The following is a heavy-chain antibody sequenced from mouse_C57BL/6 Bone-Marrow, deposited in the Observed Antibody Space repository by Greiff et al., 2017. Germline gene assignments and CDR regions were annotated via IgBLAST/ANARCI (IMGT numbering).Heavy chain of an antibody. CDR2: IYPGDGDT. J-gene: IGHJ1*03. V-gene: IGHV1-82*01. Sequence: VNVVESGPELVKPGASVKISCKASGYAFSSSWMNWVKQRPGKGLEWIGRIYPGDGDTNYNGKFKGKATLTADKSSSTAYMQLSSLTSEDSAVYVCARGGRRRYFDVWGTGTTVTVSS. CDR1: GYAFSSSW. CDR3: ARGGRRRYFDV.